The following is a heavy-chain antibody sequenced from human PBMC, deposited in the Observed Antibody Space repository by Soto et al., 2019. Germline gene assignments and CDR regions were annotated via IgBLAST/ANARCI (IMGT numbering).Heavy chain of an antibody. CDR3: ASDDGSIAARPRFYYYGMDV. CDR2: IIPIFGTA. CDR1: GGTFSSYA. D-gene: IGHD6-6*01. Sequence: QVQLVQSGAEVKKPGSSVKVSCKASGGTFSSYAISWVRQGPGQGLEWMGGIIPIFGTANYAQKFQGRVTITADESTSTAYMELSSLRSEDTAVYYCASDDGSIAARPRFYYYGMDVWGQGTTVTVSS. J-gene: IGHJ6*02. V-gene: IGHV1-69*01.